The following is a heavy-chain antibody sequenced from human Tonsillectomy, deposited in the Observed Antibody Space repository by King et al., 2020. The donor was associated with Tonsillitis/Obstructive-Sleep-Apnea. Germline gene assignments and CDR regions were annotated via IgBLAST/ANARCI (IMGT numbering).Heavy chain of an antibody. Sequence: VQLVESGGGLVQPGGSLRLSCAASGFTFSSYAMSWVRQAPGKGLEWVSDISGSGGSRYYADSVKGRFTISRDNSKNTLYLQMNSLRAEDTALYYCAKGGSVRVVSSFDYWGQGTLVTVSS. V-gene: IGHV3-23*04. D-gene: IGHD2-2*01. J-gene: IGHJ4*02. CDR1: GFTFSSYA. CDR3: AKGGSVRVVSSFDY. CDR2: ISGSGGSR.